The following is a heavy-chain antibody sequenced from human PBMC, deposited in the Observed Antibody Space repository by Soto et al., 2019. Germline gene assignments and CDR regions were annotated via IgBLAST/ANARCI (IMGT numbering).Heavy chain of an antibody. D-gene: IGHD5-12*01. CDR3: ARDPQRRDGYNFDS. CDR1: GFIFTDYS. Sequence: CAASGFIFTDYSMAWIRQAPGKGLEWISYITTGGETTLYAASVEGRFTISRDNAKKALFLQMNSLRADDTAVYFCARDPQRRDGYNFDSWGQGTLVTVSS. V-gene: IGHV3-11*01. CDR2: ITTGGETT. J-gene: IGHJ4*02.